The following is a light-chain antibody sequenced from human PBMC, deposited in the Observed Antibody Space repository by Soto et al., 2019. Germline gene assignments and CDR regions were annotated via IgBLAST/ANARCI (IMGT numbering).Light chain of an antibody. Sequence: EIVLTQSPGTLSLSPGERATLSCRASQSVSSSYLAWYQQKPGQAPRLLIYGASSRATGIPDRFSGSGSGTDSTLTNSRLEPEDCAVYYCHQYGSSPISFGQGTRLEIK. CDR2: GAS. CDR1: QSVSSSY. V-gene: IGKV3-20*01. J-gene: IGKJ5*01. CDR3: HQYGSSPIS.